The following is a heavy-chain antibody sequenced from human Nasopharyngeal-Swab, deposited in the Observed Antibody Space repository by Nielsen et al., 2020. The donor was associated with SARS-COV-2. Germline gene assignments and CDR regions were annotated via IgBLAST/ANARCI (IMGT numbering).Heavy chain of an antibody. Sequence: AAVKVSCKASGYTFTGYYMHWVRQAPGQGLEWMGRINPNSGGTNYAQKFQGRVTMTRDTSISTAYMELRRLRSDDTAVYYCARGDYDILTGYPLDYWGQGTLVTVSS. J-gene: IGHJ4*02. D-gene: IGHD3-9*01. CDR2: INPNSGGT. CDR3: ARGDYDILTGYPLDY. CDR1: GYTFTGYY. V-gene: IGHV1-2*06.